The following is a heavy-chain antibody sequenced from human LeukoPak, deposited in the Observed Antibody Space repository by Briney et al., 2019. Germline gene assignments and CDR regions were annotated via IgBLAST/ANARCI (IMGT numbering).Heavy chain of an antibody. V-gene: IGHV3-64*01. Sequence: GGSLRLSCAASGFTFSSYAMHWVRQAPGKGLEYVSAISSNGGSTYYANSVKGRFTISRDNSKNTLYLQMGSLRAEDMAVYYCARDLYGDQDYWGQGTLVTVS. D-gene: IGHD3-10*02. CDR2: ISSNGGST. CDR1: GFTFSSYA. J-gene: IGHJ4*02. CDR3: ARDLYGDQDY.